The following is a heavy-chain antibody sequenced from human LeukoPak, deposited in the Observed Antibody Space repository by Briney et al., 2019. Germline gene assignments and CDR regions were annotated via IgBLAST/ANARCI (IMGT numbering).Heavy chain of an antibody. V-gene: IGHV4-59*12. CDR1: GGSISSYY. D-gene: IGHD2-21*01. CDR3: ARGGGAQGYYFDN. J-gene: IGHJ4*02. Sequence: PSETLSLTCTVSGGSISSYYWSWIRQPPGKGLEWIGYIYYSGSTNYNPSLKSRVTISVDTSKNQFSLKLSSVTAADTAVYYCARGGGAQGYYFDNWGQGSLVTVSS. CDR2: IYYSGST.